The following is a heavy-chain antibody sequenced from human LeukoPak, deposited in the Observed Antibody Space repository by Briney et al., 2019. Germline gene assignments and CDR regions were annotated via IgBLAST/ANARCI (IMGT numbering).Heavy chain of an antibody. Sequence: GRSLRLSCAASGFTFSSYAMHWVRQAPGKGLEWVAVISYDGSNKYYADSVKGRFTISRDNSKNTLYLQMNSLRAEDTAIYYCVKDFTTSYYYGMDVWGQGTTVTVSS. J-gene: IGHJ6*02. CDR3: VKDFTTSYYYGMDV. CDR2: ISYDGSNK. D-gene: IGHD2/OR15-2a*01. CDR1: GFTFSSYA. V-gene: IGHV3-30-3*01.